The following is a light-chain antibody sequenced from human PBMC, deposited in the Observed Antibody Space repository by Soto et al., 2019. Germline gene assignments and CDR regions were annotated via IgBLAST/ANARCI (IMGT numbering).Light chain of an antibody. CDR2: DTS. V-gene: IGKV3-20*01. CDR1: QSVNSNY. J-gene: IGKJ3*01. CDR3: QQYGSSQFT. Sequence: EIVLMQSPGTLSLSPGEGATLSCRASQSVNSNYLAWYQQKPCQAPTVLIFDTSRRATGVPDRFSGSGSGTDFTLTISRLEPDDFAVYYCQQYGSSQFTFGPGTKVNIK.